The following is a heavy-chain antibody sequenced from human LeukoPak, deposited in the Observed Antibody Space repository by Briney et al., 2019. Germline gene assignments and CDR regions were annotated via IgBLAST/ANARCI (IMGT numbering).Heavy chain of an antibody. CDR3: ARAVAGTHWFDP. CDR2: IDIPGNT. CDR1: GFTLSYYD. V-gene: IGHV3-13*01. J-gene: IGHJ5*02. Sequence: GGSLRLSCAASGFTLSYYDTHWVRQSTGKGLEWVSGIDIPGNTYYPDSVKGRFTMSRESAKNSLYLQMNSLRAGDTAVYYCARAVAGTHWFDPWGQGTLVIVSS. D-gene: IGHD6-19*01.